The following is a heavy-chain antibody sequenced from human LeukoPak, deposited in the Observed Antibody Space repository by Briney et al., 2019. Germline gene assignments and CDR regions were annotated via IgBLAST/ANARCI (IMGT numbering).Heavy chain of an antibody. V-gene: IGHV3-48*04. D-gene: IGHD4-17*01. CDR2: ISSSSSTI. CDR3: ARDLGDYVPLVDY. CDR1: GFTFSSYS. Sequence: GGSLRLSCAASGFTFSSYSMNWVRQAPGKGLEWVSYISSSSSTIYYADSVKGRFIISRDNAKNSLYLQMNSLRAEDTAVYYCARDLGDYVPLVDYWGQGTLVTVSS. J-gene: IGHJ4*02.